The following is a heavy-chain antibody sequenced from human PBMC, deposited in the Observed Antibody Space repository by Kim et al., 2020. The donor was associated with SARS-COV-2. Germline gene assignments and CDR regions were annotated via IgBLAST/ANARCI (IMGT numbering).Heavy chain of an antibody. Sequence: GGSLRLSCAASGFTFDDYAMHWVRQAPGKGLEWVSGISWNSGSIGYADSVKGRFTISRDNAKNSLYLQMNSLRAEDTALYYCAKATQNGITMVRGVKVYYGMDVWGQGTTVTVSS. CDR2: ISWNSGSI. CDR1: GFTFDDYA. V-gene: IGHV3-9*01. J-gene: IGHJ6*02. CDR3: AKATQNGITMVRGVKVYYGMDV. D-gene: IGHD3-10*01.